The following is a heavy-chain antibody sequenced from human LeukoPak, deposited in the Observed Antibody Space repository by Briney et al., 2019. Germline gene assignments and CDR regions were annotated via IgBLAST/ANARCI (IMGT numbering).Heavy chain of an antibody. V-gene: IGHV3-23*01. J-gene: IGHJ4*02. Sequence: GGSLRLSCAVSGFIFSDHYMDWVRQAPGKGLEWVSAISGSGGSTYYADSVKGRFTISRDNSKNTLYLQMNSLRAEDTAVYYCAKDLEELLWFGPDYWGQGTLVTVSS. CDR3: AKDLEELLWFGPDY. D-gene: IGHD3-10*01. CDR2: ISGSGGST. CDR1: GFIFSDHY.